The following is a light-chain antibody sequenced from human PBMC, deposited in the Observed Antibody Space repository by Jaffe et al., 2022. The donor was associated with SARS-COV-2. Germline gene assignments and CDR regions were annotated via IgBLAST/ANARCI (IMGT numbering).Light chain of an antibody. V-gene: IGLV1-40*01. CDR1: SRSYIGAGYD. CDR2: GNS. CDR3: QTYDNSLSGYV. J-gene: IGLJ1*01. Sequence: QSVLTQPPSVSGAPGQRVTISCTVSSRSYIGAGYDVHWYQQLPGSAPKLLIYGNSNRPSGVPDRFSGSKAGTSASLAISGLQAEDEADYYCQTYDNSLSGYVFGTGTKVTVL.